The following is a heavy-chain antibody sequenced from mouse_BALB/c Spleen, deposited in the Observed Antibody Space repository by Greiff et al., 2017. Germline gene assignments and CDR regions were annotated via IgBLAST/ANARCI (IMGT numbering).Heavy chain of an antibody. V-gene: IGHV10-1*02. CDR2: IRSKSNNYAT. CDR1: GFTFNTYA. Sequence: EVQVVESGGGLVQPKGSLKLSCAASGFTFNTYAMNWVRQAPGKGLEWVARIRSKSNNYATYYADSVKDRFTISRDDSQSMLYLQMNNLKTEDTAMYYGVRQSAIYYYGELAYWGQGTLVTVSA. D-gene: IGHD1-1*01. J-gene: IGHJ3*01. CDR3: VRQSAIYYYGELAY.